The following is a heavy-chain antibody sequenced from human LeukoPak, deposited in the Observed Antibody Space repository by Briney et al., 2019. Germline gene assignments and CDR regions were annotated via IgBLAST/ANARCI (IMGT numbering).Heavy chain of an antibody. V-gene: IGHV3-7*04. CDR2: IKQDGSKK. J-gene: IGHJ4*02. CDR3: TRVGYIDEGIDY. Sequence: GSLRLSCVASGFPFSSYWMTWVRQASGKGLEWVANIKQDGSKKSYVDSVKGRFTISRDNAKNSLYLQMNSLRAEGTAIYYCTRVGYIDEGIDYWGQGTLVTVSS. D-gene: IGHD5-24*01. CDR1: GFPFSSYW.